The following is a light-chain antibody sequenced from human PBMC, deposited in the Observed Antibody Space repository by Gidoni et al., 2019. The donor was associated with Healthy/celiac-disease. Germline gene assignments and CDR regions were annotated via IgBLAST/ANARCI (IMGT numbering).Light chain of an antibody. V-gene: IGKV3-15*01. Sequence: EIVMTQSTATLSGSPGERATLSCRGSQIGSSNLAWYQQKPGQDPRLLIYGASTRATGSPAWFSGSGSGTEFTLTISSLQSEDFAVYYCQQYNNWARWTFGQGTKVEIK. CDR1: QIGSSN. CDR2: GAS. CDR3: QQYNNWARWT. J-gene: IGKJ1*01.